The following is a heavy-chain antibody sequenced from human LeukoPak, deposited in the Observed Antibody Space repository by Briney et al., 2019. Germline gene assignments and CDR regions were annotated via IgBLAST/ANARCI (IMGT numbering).Heavy chain of an antibody. CDR3: ARVGRGYYDLDAFDI. CDR2: ISYDGSNK. D-gene: IGHD3-3*01. Sequence: GGSLRLSCAASGFTFSSYAMHWVRQAPGKGLEWVAVISYDGSNKYYADSVKGRFTISRDNSKNTLYLQMNSLRAEDTAVYYCARVGRGYYDLDAFDIWGQGTMVTVSS. V-gene: IGHV3-30-3*01. J-gene: IGHJ3*02. CDR1: GFTFSSYA.